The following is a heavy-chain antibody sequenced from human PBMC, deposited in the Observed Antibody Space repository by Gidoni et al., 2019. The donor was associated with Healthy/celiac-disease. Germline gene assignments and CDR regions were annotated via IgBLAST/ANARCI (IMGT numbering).Heavy chain of an antibody. CDR3: ARDLGYSSGWYDY. Sequence: EVQLVESGGGLVQPGGSLRLSCAASGFTVSSNYMSWVRQAPGKGLEWVSVIYSGGSTYYADSVKGRFTISRDNSKNTLYLQMNSLRPEDTAVYYCARDLGYSSGWYDYWGQGTLVTVSS. V-gene: IGHV3-66*02. CDR1: GFTVSSNY. D-gene: IGHD6-19*01. J-gene: IGHJ4*02. CDR2: IYSGGST.